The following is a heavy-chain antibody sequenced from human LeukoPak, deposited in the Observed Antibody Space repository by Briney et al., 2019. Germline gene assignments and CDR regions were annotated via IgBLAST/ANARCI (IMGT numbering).Heavy chain of an antibody. CDR3: ARALYYDILTGESYYYYGMDV. V-gene: IGHV3-23*01. CDR2: ISGSGGST. CDR1: GFTFSSYA. Sequence: GGSLRLSCAASGFTFSSYAMSWVRQAPGKGLEWVSAISGSGGSTYYADSVKGRFTISRDNSKNTLYLQMNSLRAEDTAVYYCARALYYDILTGESYYYYGMDVWGQGTTVTVSS. D-gene: IGHD3-9*01. J-gene: IGHJ6*02.